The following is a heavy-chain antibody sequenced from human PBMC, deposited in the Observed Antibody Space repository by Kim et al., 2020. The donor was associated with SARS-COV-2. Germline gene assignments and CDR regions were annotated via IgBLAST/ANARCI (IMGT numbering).Heavy chain of an antibody. CDR3: AKSLKGYCSGGSCYSLDY. CDR1: GFTFSSYG. CDR2: IWYDGSNK. Sequence: GGSLRLSCAASGFTFSSYGMHWVRQAPGKGLEWVAVIWYDGSNKYYADSVKGRFTISRDNSKNTLYLQMNSLRAEDTAVYYCAKSLKGYCSGGSCYSLDYWGQGTLVTVSS. V-gene: IGHV3-33*06. D-gene: IGHD2-15*01. J-gene: IGHJ4*02.